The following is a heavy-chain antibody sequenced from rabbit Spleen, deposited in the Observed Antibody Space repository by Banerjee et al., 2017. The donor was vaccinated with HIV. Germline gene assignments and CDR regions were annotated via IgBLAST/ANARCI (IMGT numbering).Heavy chain of an antibody. V-gene: IGHV1S45*01. J-gene: IGHJ4*01. D-gene: IGHD4-1*01. CDR1: GFSFSSYYD. Sequence: QEQLVESGGGLVTPGASLTLTCTASGFSFSSYYDMCWVRQAPGKGLEWIGCIYTGNVKTYYASWAKGRFTISKSSSTTVTLQMTSLTAADTATYFCVRDLTGVIGWNFGLWGPGTLVTVS. CDR3: VRDLTGVIGWNFGL. CDR2: IYTGNVKT.